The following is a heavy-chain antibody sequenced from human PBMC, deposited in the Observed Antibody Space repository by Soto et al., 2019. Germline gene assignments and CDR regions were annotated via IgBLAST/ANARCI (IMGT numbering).Heavy chain of an antibody. V-gene: IGHV3-21*01. CDR1: GFTFSSYS. D-gene: IGHD6-19*01. CDR3: AREFVLTWLARIFYMDV. CDR2: ISSSSSYI. Sequence: VQLVESGGGLVKPGGSLRLSCAASGFTFSSYSMNWVRQAPGKGLEWFSSISSSSSYIYYAGSVKGRFTISRDNAKKSLNLQMNGLRAEDTAVYYCAREFVLTWLARIFYMDVWGKGTTVTVSS. J-gene: IGHJ6*03.